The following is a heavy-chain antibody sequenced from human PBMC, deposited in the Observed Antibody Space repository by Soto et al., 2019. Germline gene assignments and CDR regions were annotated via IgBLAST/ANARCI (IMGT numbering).Heavy chain of an antibody. CDR1: GFTFSSYS. CDR3: ARDRVRGVIISYMDV. D-gene: IGHD3-10*01. CDR2: ISSSSSYI. V-gene: IGHV3-21*01. Sequence: GGSLRLSCAASGFTFSSYSMNWVRQAPGKGLEWVSSISSSSSYIYYADSVKGRFTISRDNAKNSLYLQMNSLRAEDTAVYYCARDRVRGVIISYMDVWGKGTTVTVSS. J-gene: IGHJ6*03.